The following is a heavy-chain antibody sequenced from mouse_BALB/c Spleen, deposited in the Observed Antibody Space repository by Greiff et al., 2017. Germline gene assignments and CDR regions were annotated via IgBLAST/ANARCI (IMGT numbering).Heavy chain of an antibody. CDR2: ISSGSSTI. J-gene: IGHJ4*01. V-gene: IGHV5-17*02. Sequence: VQLQQSGGGLVQPGGSRKLSCAASGFTFSSFGMHWVRQAPEKGLEWVAYISSGSSTIYYADTVKGRFTISRDNPKNTLFLQMTSLRSEDTAMYYCARSGYYDYYYAMDYWGQGTSVTVSS. D-gene: IGHD2-4*01. CDR3: ARSGYYDYYYAMDY. CDR1: GFTFSSFG.